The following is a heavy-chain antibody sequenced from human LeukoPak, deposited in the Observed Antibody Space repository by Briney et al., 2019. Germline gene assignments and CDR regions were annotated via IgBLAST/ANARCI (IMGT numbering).Heavy chain of an antibody. V-gene: IGHV3-30*03. D-gene: IGHD6-19*01. CDR3: ARLGPASSGWPESFDY. J-gene: IGHJ4*02. CDR2: ISYDGSNK. Sequence: PGGSLRLSCAASGFTFSSYGMHWVRQAPGKGLEWVAVISYDGSNKYYADSVKGRCTISRDNSKNTLYLQMNSLRAEDTAVYYCARLGPASSGWPESFDYWGQGTLVTVSS. CDR1: GFTFSSYG.